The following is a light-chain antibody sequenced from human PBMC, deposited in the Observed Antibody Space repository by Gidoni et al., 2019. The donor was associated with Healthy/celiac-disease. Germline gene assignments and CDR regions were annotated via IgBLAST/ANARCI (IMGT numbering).Light chain of an antibody. CDR1: QSVSSY. CDR3: QQRSNWPPYT. V-gene: IGKV3-11*01. J-gene: IGKJ2*01. Sequence: ENVLTQSPAPLSLSPGGRATISCWASQSVSSYLAWYQQKPGQAPRLLIYDASNTATGIPTRFSGSGSGTDFTLTISSLEPEDFAVYYCQQRSNWPPYTFGQGTKLEIK. CDR2: DAS.